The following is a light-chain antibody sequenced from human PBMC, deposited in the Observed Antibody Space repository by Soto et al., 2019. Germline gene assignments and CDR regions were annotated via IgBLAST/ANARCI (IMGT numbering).Light chain of an antibody. Sequence: IVLTQAPGTLSVSPGDRATLSCRASQSVSSYLAWYQQTPGQAPRLLIYGASSRATGIPDRFSGSGSGTDFTLTISRLEPEDFAVYYCQQYGSTPVTFGQGTKVDIK. V-gene: IGKV3-20*01. CDR1: QSVSSY. CDR2: GAS. J-gene: IGKJ1*01. CDR3: QQYGSTPVT.